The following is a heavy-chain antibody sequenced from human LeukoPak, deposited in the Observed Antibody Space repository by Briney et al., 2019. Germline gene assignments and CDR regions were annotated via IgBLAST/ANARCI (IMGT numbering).Heavy chain of an antibody. CDR1: GFTFSSYI. CDR2: ISSSSSYI. D-gene: IGHD2-21*01. Sequence: GGSLRLSCAASGFTFSSYIMNWVRQAPGKGLEWVSSISSSSSYIYYADSVKGRFTISRDNAKNSLYLQMNSLRAEDTAVYYCARGGHIELDYWGQGTMVTVSS. CDR3: ARGGHIELDY. J-gene: IGHJ4*02. V-gene: IGHV3-21*01.